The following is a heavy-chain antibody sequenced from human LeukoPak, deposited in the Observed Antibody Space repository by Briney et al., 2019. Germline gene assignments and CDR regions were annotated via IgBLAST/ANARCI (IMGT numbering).Heavy chain of an antibody. Sequence: SETLSLTCTVSGGSISSYYWSWIRQPPGKGLEWNWYIFYSGSTNYNPSIKSRATISVDTSKNQVSLKLRSVTAADTAVYYCARTNPSFDYWGQGTLVTVSS. CDR1: GGSISSYY. V-gene: IGHV4-59*08. J-gene: IGHJ4*02. CDR2: IFYSGST. CDR3: ARTNPSFDY.